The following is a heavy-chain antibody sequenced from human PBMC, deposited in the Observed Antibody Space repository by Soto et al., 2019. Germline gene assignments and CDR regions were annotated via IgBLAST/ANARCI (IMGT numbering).Heavy chain of an antibody. V-gene: IGHV2-5*01. CDR2: IYWNDDT. J-gene: IGHJ5*02. CDR3: AHRGYGNYPRDNWFDP. Sequence: QITLKESGPTLVKPTQPLTLTCTFSGFSLTTAGAGVGWIRQPPGKALEWLALIYWNDDTRYSPSLKSRLTITKDTYKNQVVLRMTNMDPVDTATYYCAHRGYGNYPRDNWFDPWGQGILVIVSS. CDR1: GFSLTTAGAG. D-gene: IGHD4-17*01.